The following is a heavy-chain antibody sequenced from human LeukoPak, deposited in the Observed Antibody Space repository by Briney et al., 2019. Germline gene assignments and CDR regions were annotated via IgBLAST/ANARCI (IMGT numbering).Heavy chain of an antibody. Sequence: GGSLRLSCAASGFTFSNYTMNWVRQAPGKGLEWVSYIRSSTTTIYYADSVKGRFTISRDNSKNTLYLQMNSLRAEDTAVYYCARRSGIAVAGAFDYWGQGTLVTVSS. CDR2: IRSSTTTI. CDR3: ARRSGIAVAGAFDY. CDR1: GFTFSNYT. D-gene: IGHD6-19*01. J-gene: IGHJ4*02. V-gene: IGHV3-48*01.